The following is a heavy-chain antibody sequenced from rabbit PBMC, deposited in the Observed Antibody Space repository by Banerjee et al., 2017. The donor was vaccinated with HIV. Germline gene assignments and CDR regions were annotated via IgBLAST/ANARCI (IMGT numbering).Heavy chain of an antibody. V-gene: IGHV1S43*01. CDR2: IDPILGVT. D-gene: IGHD4-1*01. CDR1: GFSFSSSDY. CDR3: ARDLAGVIGWNFNL. J-gene: IGHJ4*01. Sequence: QEQLEESGGDLVKPEGSLTLTCTASGFSFSSSDYMSWVRQAPGKGLEWIGYIDPILGVTYYASWVNGRFTITRSTSLNTVTLQMTSLTAADTATYFCARDLAGVIGWNFNLWGPGTLVTV.